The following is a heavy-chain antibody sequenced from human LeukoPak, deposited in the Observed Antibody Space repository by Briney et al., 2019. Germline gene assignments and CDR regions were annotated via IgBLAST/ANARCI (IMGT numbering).Heavy chain of an antibody. V-gene: IGHV5-51*01. J-gene: IGHJ2*01. Sequence: GESLKISCKGSGYNFNTNWIAWVRQMPGKGLEWMAIIYPGDSNSRSGRSFQGQVTVSADKSLSAAYLEWSTLKASDAAMYYCERTANGTVSGLWYFDLWGRGTLVTVSS. CDR3: ERTANGTVSGLWYFDL. D-gene: IGHD4-17*01. CDR1: GYNFNTNW. CDR2: IYPGDSNS.